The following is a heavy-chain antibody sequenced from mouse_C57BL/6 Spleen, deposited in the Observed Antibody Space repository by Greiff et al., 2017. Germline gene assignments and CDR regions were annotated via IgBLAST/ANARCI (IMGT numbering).Heavy chain of an antibody. J-gene: IGHJ2*01. Sequence: QVQLQQSGAELVRPGASVTLSCKASGYTFTDYEMHWVKQTPVHGLEWIGAIDPETGGTAYNQKFKGKAILTADKSSSTAYMELRSLTSEDSAVYYCTRTTTVVAQGYFDYWGQGTTLTVSS. CDR2: IDPETGGT. D-gene: IGHD1-1*01. CDR1: GYTFTDYE. CDR3: TRTTTVVAQGYFDY. V-gene: IGHV1-15*01.